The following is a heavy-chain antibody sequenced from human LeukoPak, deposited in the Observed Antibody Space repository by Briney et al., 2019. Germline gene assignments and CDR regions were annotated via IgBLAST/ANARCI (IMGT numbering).Heavy chain of an antibody. J-gene: IGHJ4*02. Sequence: GGSLRLSCAASGFTFSGYAMGWVRQAPGKGLEWVSAITASGGNTYCADSVKGRFTISRDNSKNTLYLQVNSLRAEDTAVYYCAKGNGYSYGRYYFDYWGQGTLVTVSS. CDR3: AKGNGYSYGRYYFDY. D-gene: IGHD5-18*01. CDR1: GFTFSGYA. V-gene: IGHV3-23*01. CDR2: ITASGGNT.